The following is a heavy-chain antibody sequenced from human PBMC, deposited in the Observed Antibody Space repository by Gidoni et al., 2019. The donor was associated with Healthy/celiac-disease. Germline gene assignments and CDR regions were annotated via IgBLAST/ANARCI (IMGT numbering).Heavy chain of an antibody. CDR2: ISSSSSTI. Sequence: EVQLAESGGGLVQPAGSLRPSCAASGFTFSSYSMNWVRQAPGKGLEWVSYISSSSSTIHYADSVKGRITSSRDNAKKSRYLQMNSRRAEETAVYYCARDGPEYYDFWSGTTNWFDPWGQGTLVTVSS. CDR3: ARDGPEYYDFWSGTTNWFDP. V-gene: IGHV3-48*04. J-gene: IGHJ5*02. CDR1: GFTFSSYS. D-gene: IGHD3-3*01.